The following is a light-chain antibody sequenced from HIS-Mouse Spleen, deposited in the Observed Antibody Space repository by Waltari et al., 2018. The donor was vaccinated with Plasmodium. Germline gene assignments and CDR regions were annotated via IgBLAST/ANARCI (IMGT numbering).Light chain of an antibody. CDR2: GPS. J-gene: IGKJ1*01. CDR1: QSVSSN. V-gene: IGKV3-15*01. Sequence: IVMTQSPATLSVSPGERATLSCRASQSVSSNLAWYQQKPGQAPRLLIYGPSTRATGIPARFSGSGSGTEFTLTISSMQSEDFAVYYCQQYNNWPRGTFGQGTKVEIK. CDR3: QQYNNWPRGT.